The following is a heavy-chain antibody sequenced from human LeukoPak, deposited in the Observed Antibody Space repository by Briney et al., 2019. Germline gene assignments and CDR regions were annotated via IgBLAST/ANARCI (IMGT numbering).Heavy chain of an antibody. J-gene: IGHJ3*02. CDR1: GFTFSSYS. CDR3: ARPFTGTWGHAFDI. Sequence: PGGSLRLSCAASGFTFSSYSMNWVRQAPGKGLEWVSYISSSSSTIYYADSVKGRFTISRDNAKNSLYLQMNSLRAEDTAVYYCARPFTGTWGHAFDIWGQGTMVTVSS. V-gene: IGHV3-48*01. D-gene: IGHD3-16*01. CDR2: ISSSSSTI.